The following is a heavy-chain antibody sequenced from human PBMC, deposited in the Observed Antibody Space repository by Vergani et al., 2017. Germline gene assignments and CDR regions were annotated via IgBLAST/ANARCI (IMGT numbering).Heavy chain of an antibody. CDR1: GFPFSSYS. CDR2: ISSNGGST. V-gene: IGHV3-64D*06. CDR3: VKTFQH. J-gene: IGHJ1*01. Sequence: EVQLVESGGGLVQPGGSLRLPCSASGFPFSSYSMHWVRKAPGKGLEYVSTISSNGGSTYYADSVKGRFTISRDNSKNTLYLQMSSLRAEDTAVYYCVKTFQHWGQGTLVTVSS.